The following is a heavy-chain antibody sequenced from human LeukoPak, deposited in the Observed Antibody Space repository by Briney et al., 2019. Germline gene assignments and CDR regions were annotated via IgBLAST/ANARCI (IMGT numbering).Heavy chain of an antibody. CDR2: ICGSGGTT. D-gene: IGHD3-16*01. J-gene: IGHJ4*02. CDR1: GFTFSSYA. Sequence: GGSLRLSCAASGFTFSSYAMSWVRQAPGKGLEWVSAICGSGGTTFSADSVKGRFTVSRDNSKNTLFLQMSSLRAEDTAVYYCAKSIVASGGRHFDYWGQGTLVTVSS. V-gene: IGHV3-23*01. CDR3: AKSIVASGGRHFDY.